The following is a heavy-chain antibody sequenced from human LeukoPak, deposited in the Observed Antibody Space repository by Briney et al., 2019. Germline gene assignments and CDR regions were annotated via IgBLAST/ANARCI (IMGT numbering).Heavy chain of an antibody. V-gene: IGHV1-2*02. CDR3: ARDYPLGYGVAGEASSDY. CDR1: GYTFTRYY. J-gene: IGHJ4*02. Sequence: GASVKVSCKASGYTFTRYYMHWVRQAPGQGLEWMGLINPNSGGTNYAQKFQGRVTLTRDTSMSTAYMELSRLRSDDTAVYYCARDYPLGYGVAGEASSDYWGQGTLVTVSS. CDR2: INPNSGGT. D-gene: IGHD4-17*01.